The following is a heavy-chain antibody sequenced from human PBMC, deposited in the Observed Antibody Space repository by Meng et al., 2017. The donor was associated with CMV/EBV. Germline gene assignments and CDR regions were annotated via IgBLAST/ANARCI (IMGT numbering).Heavy chain of an antibody. CDR1: GFAFSRYS. Sequence: GESLKISCVPSGFAFSRYSMNWVRQAPGKGLEWVSSISSVRNYVDYVDSVKGRFTISRDNAKNSLFLQMNSLRADDTAVYYCARKGEYSGYDDYYGSDHWGQGTSVTVSS. V-gene: IGHV3-21*01. J-gene: IGHJ4*02. D-gene: IGHD3-9*01. CDR2: ISSVRNYV. CDR3: ARKGEYSGYDDYYGSDH.